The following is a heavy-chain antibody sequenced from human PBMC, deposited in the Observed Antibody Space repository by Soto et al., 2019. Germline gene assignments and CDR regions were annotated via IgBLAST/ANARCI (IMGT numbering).Heavy chain of an antibody. CDR3: ASGGVDGLRFLEWLLYYFQH. CDR1: GYTLTELS. D-gene: IGHD3-3*01. Sequence: GASVKVSCKVSGYTLTELSMHWVRQAPGKGLEWMGGFDPEDGETIYAQKFQGRVTMTEDTSTDTAYMELSSLRSEDTAVYYCASGGVDGLRFLEWLLYYFQHWGQGTLVTVSS. J-gene: IGHJ1*01. CDR2: FDPEDGET. V-gene: IGHV1-24*01.